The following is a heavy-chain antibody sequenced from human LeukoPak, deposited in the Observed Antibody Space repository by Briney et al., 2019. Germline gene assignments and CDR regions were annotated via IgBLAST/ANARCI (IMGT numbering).Heavy chain of an antibody. D-gene: IGHD5-18*01. CDR2: IIPTFGTA. Sequence: SVKVSCKASGGTFSSYAISWVRQAPGQGLEWMGGIIPTFGTANYAQKFQGRVTITTDESTSTAYMELSSLRSEDTAVYYCARGKDTAMVPDYYYYYMDVWGKGTTVTVSS. CDR1: GGTFSSYA. V-gene: IGHV1-69*05. J-gene: IGHJ6*03. CDR3: ARGKDTAMVPDYYYYYMDV.